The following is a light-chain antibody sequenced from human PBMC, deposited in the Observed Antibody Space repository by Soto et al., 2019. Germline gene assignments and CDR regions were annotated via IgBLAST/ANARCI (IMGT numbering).Light chain of an antibody. J-gene: IGKJ4*01. CDR2: DAS. CDR3: QQYGSTPLT. V-gene: IGKV3-20*01. CDR1: QSVSNNY. Sequence: EIVLTQSPDTLSLSPGERATLSCRASQSVSNNYLAWYQQKPGQAPRVLIYDASSRATGIPDRFSGSGSGTDFTLTINRLEPEDFAVYYCQQYGSTPLTFGGGTKVDIE.